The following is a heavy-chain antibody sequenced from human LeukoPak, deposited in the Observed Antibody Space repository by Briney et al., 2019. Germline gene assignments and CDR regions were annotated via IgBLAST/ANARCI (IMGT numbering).Heavy chain of an antibody. CDR2: IRSKAYGGTT. V-gene: IGHV3-49*04. CDR1: GFTFGDYA. J-gene: IGHJ4*02. Sequence: PGRSLRLSCTASGFTFGDYAMSWVRQAPGKGLEWVGFIRSKAYGGTTEYAASVKGRFTISRDDSKSIAYLQMNSLKTEDTAVYYCHINAHCSSTSCYGVAGSFDYWGQGTLVTVSS. CDR3: HINAHCSSTSCYGVAGSFDY. D-gene: IGHD2-2*01.